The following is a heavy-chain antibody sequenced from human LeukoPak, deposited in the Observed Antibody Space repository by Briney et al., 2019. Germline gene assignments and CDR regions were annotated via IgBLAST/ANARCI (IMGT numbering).Heavy chain of an antibody. CDR3: AKADHPILRFLEWLPNDAFDI. CDR1: GFAFSNSV. V-gene: IGHV3-23*01. Sequence: GGSLRLSCVASGFAFSNSVMSWVRHTPGKGLQWVSGIGASGGDTYYPDSVKGRFSISRDNSKNTLYLQMNSLRAEDTAVYYCAKADHPILRFLEWLPNDAFDIWGQGTMVTVSS. D-gene: IGHD3-3*01. CDR2: IGASGGDT. J-gene: IGHJ3*02.